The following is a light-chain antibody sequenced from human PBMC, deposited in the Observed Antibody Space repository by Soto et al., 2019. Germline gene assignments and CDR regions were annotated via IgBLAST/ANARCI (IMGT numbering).Light chain of an antibody. CDR3: KQRFT. Sequence: EIVLTQSPGTLSLSPGERATLSCRASQSVSSSYLAWYQQKPGQAPKLLIHGASSRATGIPDRFSGSGSGTDFTLTISRVEPEDFAVYYCKQRFTFGPGTKVDIK. J-gene: IGKJ3*01. CDR2: GAS. CDR1: QSVSSSY. V-gene: IGKV3-20*01.